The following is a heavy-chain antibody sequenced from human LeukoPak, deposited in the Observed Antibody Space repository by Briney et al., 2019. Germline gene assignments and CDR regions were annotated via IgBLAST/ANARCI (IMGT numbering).Heavy chain of an antibody. J-gene: IGHJ6*04. D-gene: IGHD3-9*01. CDR1: GFTFSSYS. CDR2: ISSSSSYI. Sequence: GGSLRLSCAASGFTFSSYSMNWVRQAPGKGLEWVSSISSSSSYIYCADSVKGRFTISRDNAKNSLYLQMNSLRAEDTAVYYCARDGGYDILTGYYIGYYYYYGMDVWGKGTTVTVSS. V-gene: IGHV3-21*01. CDR3: ARDGGYDILTGYYIGYYYYYGMDV.